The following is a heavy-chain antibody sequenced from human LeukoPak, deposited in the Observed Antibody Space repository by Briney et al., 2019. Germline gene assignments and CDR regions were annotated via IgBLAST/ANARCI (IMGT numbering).Heavy chain of an antibody. Sequence: GGSLRLSCAASGFTFDNYAMHWVRQAPGKGLEGVSGIDWDSVIIGYGDSVKGRFTISRDTAKNSLYLQMNSLRPEDTALYYCARDRSGMMGGASFLDYWGRGTLVTVSS. CDR2: IDWDSVII. V-gene: IGHV3-9*01. CDR3: ARDRSGMMGGASFLDY. D-gene: IGHD1-26*01. J-gene: IGHJ4*02. CDR1: GFTFDNYA.